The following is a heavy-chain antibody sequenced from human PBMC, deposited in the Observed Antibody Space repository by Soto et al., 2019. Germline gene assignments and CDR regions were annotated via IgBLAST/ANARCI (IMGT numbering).Heavy chain of an antibody. D-gene: IGHD6-13*01. J-gene: IGHJ5*02. V-gene: IGHV1-69*06. CDR2: IIPIFGTA. CDR1: GGTFSSYA. Sequence: ASVKVSCKASGGTFSSYAISWVRQAPGQGLEWMGGIIPIFGTANYAQKFQGRVTITADKSTSTAYMELSSLRSEDTAVYYCARTPEEGMEFDPWGQGTLVTVSS. CDR3: ARTPEEGMEFDP.